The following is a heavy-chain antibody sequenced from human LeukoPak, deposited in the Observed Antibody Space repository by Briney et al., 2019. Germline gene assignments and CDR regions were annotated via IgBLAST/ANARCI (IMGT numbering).Heavy chain of an antibody. J-gene: IGHJ4*02. V-gene: IGHV1-2*02. CDR2: INPNSGGT. CDR1: GYTFTGYY. Sequence: ASVKVSCKASGYTFTGYYMHWVRQAPGQGLEWMGWINPNSGGTNYAQKFQGRVTMTRDTSISTAYMELSRLRSDDTAVYYCARGQDDYGDYVLSDYWGQGTPVTVSS. D-gene: IGHD4-17*01. CDR3: ARGQDDYGDYVLSDY.